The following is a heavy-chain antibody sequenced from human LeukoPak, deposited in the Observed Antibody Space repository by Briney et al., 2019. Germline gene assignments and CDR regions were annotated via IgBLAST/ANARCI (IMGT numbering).Heavy chain of an antibody. CDR3: ARDWKTNSFDY. D-gene: IGHD1-1*01. Sequence: GESLKISCAASEFTFTTYGMHWVRQAPGKGLEWVAFIYYDGSNIYYADYVKGRFTISIDISKNTLYLQMDSLRAEDTAIYYCARDWKTNSFDYWGQGTLVTVSS. CDR2: IYYDGSNI. V-gene: IGHV3-33*01. CDR1: EFTFTTYG. J-gene: IGHJ4*02.